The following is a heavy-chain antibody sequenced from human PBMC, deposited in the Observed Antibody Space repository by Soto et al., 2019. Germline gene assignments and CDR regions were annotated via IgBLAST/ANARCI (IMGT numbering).Heavy chain of an antibody. CDR1: GGSVSSGSYY. CDR3: ARDLNYIGPDFYYYYGMDV. D-gene: IGHD1-7*01. Sequence: XETLSLTCTVSGGSVSSGSYYWSWIRQPPGKGLEWIGYIYYSGSTNYNPSLKSRVTISVDTSKNQFSLKLSSVTAADTAVYYCARDLNYIGPDFYYYYGMDVWGQGTTVTVSS. CDR2: IYYSGST. J-gene: IGHJ6*02. V-gene: IGHV4-61*01.